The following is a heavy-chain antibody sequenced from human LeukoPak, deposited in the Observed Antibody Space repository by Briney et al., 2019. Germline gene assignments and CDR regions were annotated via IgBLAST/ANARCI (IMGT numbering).Heavy chain of an antibody. J-gene: IGHJ4*02. CDR3: ARDYLVGAPLDS. CDR2: IYISGST. CDR1: GVSITNYY. D-gene: IGHD1-26*01. Sequence: SETLSLTCAVYGVSITNYYWAWIRQPAGKGLEWIGRIYISGSTNYNPSLKSRVSISIDKTNNQFSLKLRSVTAADTAVYYCARDYLVGAPLDSWGQGTLVTVSS. V-gene: IGHV4-4*07.